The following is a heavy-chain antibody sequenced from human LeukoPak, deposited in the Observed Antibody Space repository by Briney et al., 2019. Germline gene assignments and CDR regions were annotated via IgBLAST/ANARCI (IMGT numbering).Heavy chain of an antibody. CDR3: ARGSKNFWSGYYYRTKEYYFDY. CDR1: GFTFSSYG. V-gene: IGHV3-33*01. J-gene: IGHJ4*02. CDR2: IWYDGSNK. Sequence: GGSLRLSCAASGFTFSSYGMHWVRQAPGKGLAWVAVIWYDGSNKYYADSVKGRFTISRDNSKNTLYLQMNSLRAEDTAVYYCARGSKNFWSGYYYRTKEYYFDYWGQGTLVTVSS. D-gene: IGHD3-3*01.